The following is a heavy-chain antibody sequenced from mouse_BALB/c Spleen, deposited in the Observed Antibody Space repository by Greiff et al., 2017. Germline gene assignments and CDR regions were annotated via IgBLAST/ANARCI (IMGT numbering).Heavy chain of an antibody. CDR1: GFTFSSFG. V-gene: IGHV5-17*02. CDR2: ISSGSSTI. CDR3: ARARATMDY. Sequence: DVKLVESGGGLVQPGGSRKLSCAASGFTFSSFGMHWVRQAPEKGLEWVAYISSGSSTIYYADTVKGRFTISRDNPKNTLFLQMTSLRSEDTAMYYCARARATMDYWGQGTSVTVSS. J-gene: IGHJ4*01. D-gene: IGHD3-1*01.